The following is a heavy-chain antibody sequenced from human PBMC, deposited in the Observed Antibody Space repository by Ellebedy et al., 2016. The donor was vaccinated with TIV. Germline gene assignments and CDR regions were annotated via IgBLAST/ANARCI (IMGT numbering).Heavy chain of an antibody. V-gene: IGHV3-7*01. CDR2: INEAGSVI. CDR3: ARDAAGGKTDY. J-gene: IGHJ4*02. Sequence: PGGSLRLSCVASGLTFSGSWMSWVRQAPGKGLEWVANINEAGSVINYVDSVKGRFTVSRDNAKNSLYLQMNSLRAEDTAVYYCARDAAGGKTDYWGQGTLVTVSP. D-gene: IGHD6-13*01. CDR1: GLTFSGSW.